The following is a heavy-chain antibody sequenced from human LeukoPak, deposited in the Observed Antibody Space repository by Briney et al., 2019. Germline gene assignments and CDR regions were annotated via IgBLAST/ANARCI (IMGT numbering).Heavy chain of an antibody. CDR3: ASYYASGVSAYNYYGMDV. D-gene: IGHD3-10*01. V-gene: IGHV4-38-2*01. Sequence: PSETLSLTCAVSGYSIISGYYWGWIRQPPGKGLEWIGSMSHNRGTYYNPSLKSRVTISIDTSKNQFSLRLSSVTAADTAVYYCASYYASGVSAYNYYGMDVWANGTTVTVSS. CDR2: MSHNRGT. J-gene: IGHJ6*04. CDR1: GYSIISGYY.